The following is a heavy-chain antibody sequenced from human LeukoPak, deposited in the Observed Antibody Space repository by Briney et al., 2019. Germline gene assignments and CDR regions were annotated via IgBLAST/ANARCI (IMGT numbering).Heavy chain of an antibody. D-gene: IGHD2-21*02. Sequence: GGSLRLSCAASGFTVSSNYMSWVRQAPGKGLEWVANIKQDGSEKYYVDSVKGRFTISRDNAKNSLYLQMNSLRAEDTAVYYCARVAYCGGDCNSDYYYYMDVWGKGTTVTVSS. CDR1: GFTVSSNY. J-gene: IGHJ6*03. CDR3: ARVAYCGGDCNSDYYYYMDV. V-gene: IGHV3-7*01. CDR2: IKQDGSEK.